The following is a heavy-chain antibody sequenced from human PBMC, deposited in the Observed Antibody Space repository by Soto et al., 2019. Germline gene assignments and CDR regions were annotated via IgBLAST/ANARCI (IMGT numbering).Heavy chain of an antibody. D-gene: IGHD1-26*01. V-gene: IGHV4-59*03. J-gene: IGHJ4*02. CDR2: VYYTGST. CDR1: GGSISSFH. Sequence: QVQLQESGPGLVKPSETLSLTCTVSGGSISSFHWSWIRQPPGKGLEWIGYVYYTGSTNYNPSFKSRVTISVDTSKNQFSLKLTSVTAADPAVYYCVRWVGHFDFWGQGTLVTVSS. CDR3: VRWVGHFDF.